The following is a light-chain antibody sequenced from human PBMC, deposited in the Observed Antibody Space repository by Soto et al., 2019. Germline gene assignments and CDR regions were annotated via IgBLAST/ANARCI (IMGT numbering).Light chain of an antibody. V-gene: IGKV1D-16*01. J-gene: IGKJ4*01. CDR3: QQYNMYPLT. CDR2: TAS. Sequence: DIQMTQSPSSVSASVGDRVTITCRASQGVSTWLAWYQQKPGKAPNLLIYTASSLQSGVPSRFSGSGSGTDFTLTINGLQPDDSATYYCQQYNMYPLTFGGGTKVDI. CDR1: QGVSTW.